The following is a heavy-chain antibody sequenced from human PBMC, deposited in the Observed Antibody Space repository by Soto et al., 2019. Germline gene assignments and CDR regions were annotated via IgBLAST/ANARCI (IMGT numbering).Heavy chain of an antibody. CDR3: ARDKRIYSSSSCPQLGFDP. CDR2: IIPIFGTA. V-gene: IGHV1-69*13. Sequence: SVKVSCKASGGTFSSYAIGWVRQAPGQGLEWMGGIIPIFGTANYAQKFQGRATITADESTRTAYMELSSLRAEDTAVYYCARDKRIYSSSSCPQLGFDPGGQGALVTVSS. CDR1: GGTFSSYA. J-gene: IGHJ5*02. D-gene: IGHD6-6*01.